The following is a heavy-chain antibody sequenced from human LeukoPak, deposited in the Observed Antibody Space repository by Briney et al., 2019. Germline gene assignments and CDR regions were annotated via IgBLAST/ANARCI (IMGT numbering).Heavy chain of an antibody. CDR1: GFTFSDYY. CDR3: AREAGRRRAFDY. Sequence: PGGSLRLSCAASGFTFSDYYMSWIRQAPGKGREWVSYISSSGSTIYYAGSVKGRFTISRDNAKNSLYLHMNSLRAEDTAVYYCAREAGRRRAFDYWGQGTLVTVSS. J-gene: IGHJ4*02. D-gene: IGHD6-19*01. V-gene: IGHV3-11*04. CDR2: ISSSGSTI.